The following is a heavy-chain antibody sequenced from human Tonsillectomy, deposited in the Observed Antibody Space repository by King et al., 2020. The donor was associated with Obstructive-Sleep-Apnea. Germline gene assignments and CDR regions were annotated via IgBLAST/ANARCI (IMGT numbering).Heavy chain of an antibody. CDR1: GGSISSGGYY. Sequence: VQLQESGPGLVKPSQTLSLTCTVSGGSISSGGYYWSWIRQHPGKGLEWIGYIYYSGSTYYNPSLKSRVTISVDTSKNQFSLKLSSVTAADTAVYYCARDIAAAGRVNWFDPWGQGTLVTVSS. D-gene: IGHD6-13*01. J-gene: IGHJ5*02. CDR2: IYYSGST. CDR3: ARDIAAAGRVNWFDP. V-gene: IGHV4-31*03.